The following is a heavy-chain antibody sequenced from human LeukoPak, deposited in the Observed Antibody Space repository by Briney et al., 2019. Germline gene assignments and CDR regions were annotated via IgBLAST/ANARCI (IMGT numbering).Heavy chain of an antibody. CDR1: GFTFSSYA. CDR3: AKRRYDFWSGYKDLAY. V-gene: IGHV3-23*01. J-gene: IGHJ4*02. D-gene: IGHD3-3*01. Sequence: GGSLRLSCAASGFTFSSYAMSWVRQAPGKGLEWVSVISGSGGSTYYADSVKGRFTVSRDNSKNTLYLQMNSLRAEDTAVYYCAKRRYDFWSGYKDLAYWGQGTLVTVCS. CDR2: ISGSGGST.